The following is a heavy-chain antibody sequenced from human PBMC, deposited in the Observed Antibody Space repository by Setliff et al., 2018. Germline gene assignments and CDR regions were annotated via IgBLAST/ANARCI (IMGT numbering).Heavy chain of an antibody. Sequence: GGSLRLSCAASGFTFSSYWMNWARQAPGKGLEWVANIKQDGSEKYYVDAVRGRFTVSRDNARNLLYLQMNSLRVDDTAVYYCSSYLVSWGQGALVTVSS. CDR3: SSYLVS. J-gene: IGHJ4*02. D-gene: IGHD2-21*01. V-gene: IGHV3-7*01. CDR2: IKQDGSEK. CDR1: GFTFSSYW.